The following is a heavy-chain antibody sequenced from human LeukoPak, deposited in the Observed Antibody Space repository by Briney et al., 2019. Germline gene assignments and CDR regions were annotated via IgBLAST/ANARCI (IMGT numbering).Heavy chain of an antibody. Sequence: ASVKVSCKASGYTFTSYDINWVRQATGQGLELMGWMNPNSGNTGYAQKFQGRVTITRNTSISTAYMELSSLRSEDTAVYYCARVVIRVVPAAHDAFDIWGQGTMVTVSS. CDR3: ARVVIRVVPAAHDAFDI. V-gene: IGHV1-8*03. D-gene: IGHD2-2*01. CDR2: MNPNSGNT. CDR1: GYTFTSYD. J-gene: IGHJ3*02.